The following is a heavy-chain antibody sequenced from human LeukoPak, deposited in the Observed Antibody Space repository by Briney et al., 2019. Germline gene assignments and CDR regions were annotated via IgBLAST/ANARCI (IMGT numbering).Heavy chain of an antibody. V-gene: IGHV4-34*01. CDR2: INHSGST. CDR3: ARGREVVVVVPAAITGVDP. Sequence: SETLSLTCAVYGGSFSGYYWSWIRQPPGKGLEWIGEINHSGSTNYNPSLKSGVTISVDTSKNQFSLKLSSVTAADTAVYYCARGREVVVVVPAAITGVDPWGQGTLVTVSS. CDR1: GGSFSGYY. D-gene: IGHD2-2*02. J-gene: IGHJ5*02.